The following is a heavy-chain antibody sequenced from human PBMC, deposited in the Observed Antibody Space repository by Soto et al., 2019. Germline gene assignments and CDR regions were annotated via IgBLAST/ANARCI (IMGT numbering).Heavy chain of an antibody. CDR2: IIPIFGTA. Sequence: QVQLVQSGAEVKKPGSSVKVSCKASGGTFSSYAISWVRQAPGQGLEWMGGIIPIFGTANYAQKFRGRVTITADESTSTAYMELSSLRSEDTAVYYCASSYDILTGYYKGDYYYYGMDVWGQGTTVTVSS. CDR3: ASSYDILTGYYKGDYYYYGMDV. D-gene: IGHD3-9*01. V-gene: IGHV1-69*01. CDR1: GGTFSSYA. J-gene: IGHJ6*02.